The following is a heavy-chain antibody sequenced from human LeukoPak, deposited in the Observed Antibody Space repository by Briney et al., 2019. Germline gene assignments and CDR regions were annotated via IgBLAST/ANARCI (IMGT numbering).Heavy chain of an antibody. V-gene: IGHV3-21*04. D-gene: IGHD4-17*01. CDR1: GFTFSSYS. Sequence: GGSLRLSCAASGFTFSSYSMNWVRQAPGKGLEWVSSISSSSSYIYYADSVKGRFTISRDNAKNSLYLQMNSLRAEDTAVYYCAKNRGTTTVTTFLVYWGQGTLVTVSS. CDR3: AKNRGTTTVTTFLVY. CDR2: ISSSSSYI. J-gene: IGHJ4*02.